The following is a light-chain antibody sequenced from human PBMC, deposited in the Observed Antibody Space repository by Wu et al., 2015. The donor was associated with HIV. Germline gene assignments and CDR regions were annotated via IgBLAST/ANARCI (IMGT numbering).Light chain of an antibody. CDR1: QSVSSSY. J-gene: IGKJ4*01. V-gene: IGKV3-20*01. CDR3: QQYGRSPAT. Sequence: EIVLTQSPGTLSLSPGERATLSCRASQSVSSSYLAWYQQKPGQAPRLLIYGASSRATGIPDRFSGSGSGTDFILTISRLEPEDFAVYYCQQYGRSPATFGGGTKVEI. CDR2: GAS.